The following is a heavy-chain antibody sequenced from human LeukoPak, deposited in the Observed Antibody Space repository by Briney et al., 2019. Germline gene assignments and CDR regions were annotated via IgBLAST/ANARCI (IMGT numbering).Heavy chain of an antibody. J-gene: IGHJ4*02. V-gene: IGHV4-61*01. Sequence: SSQTLSLTCAVSGGSISSGSYPWSWIRQPPGKGLEWIGYIYYSGSTNYNPSLKSRVTISVDTSKNQFSLKLSSVTAADTAVYYCARLCSSSLGRVFDYWGQGTLVTVSS. CDR2: IYYSGST. CDR1: GGSISSGSYP. CDR3: ARLCSSSLGRVFDY. D-gene: IGHD6-13*01.